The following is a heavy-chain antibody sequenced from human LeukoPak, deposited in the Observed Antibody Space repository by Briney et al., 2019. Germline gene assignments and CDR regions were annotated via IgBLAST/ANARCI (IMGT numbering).Heavy chain of an antibody. CDR1: GSSISSYY. CDR3: ARHVNSSSWYYFDY. Sequence: PSETLSLTCTVSGSSISSYYWSWIRQPPGKGLEWIGYIYYSGSTNYNPSLKSRVTISVDTSKNQFSLKLSSVTAADTAVYYCARHVNSSSWYYFDYWGQGTLVTVSS. V-gene: IGHV4-59*08. CDR2: IYYSGST. J-gene: IGHJ4*02. D-gene: IGHD6-13*01.